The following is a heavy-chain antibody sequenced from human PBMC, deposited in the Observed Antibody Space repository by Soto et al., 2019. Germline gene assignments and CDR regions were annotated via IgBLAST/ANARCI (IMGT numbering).Heavy chain of an antibody. CDR3: ARDFSQCQVYPDAFDI. V-gene: IGHV3-30*03. CDR2: ISYDGSNK. CDR1: GFTFSSYG. D-gene: IGHD2-2*02. J-gene: IGHJ3*02. Sequence: GGSLRLSCAASGFTFSSYGMHWVRQAPGKGLEWVAVISYDGSNKYYADSVKGRFTISRDNSKNTLYLHMNSLRAEDTAVYYCARDFSQCQVYPDAFDIWGQGTKVTVSS.